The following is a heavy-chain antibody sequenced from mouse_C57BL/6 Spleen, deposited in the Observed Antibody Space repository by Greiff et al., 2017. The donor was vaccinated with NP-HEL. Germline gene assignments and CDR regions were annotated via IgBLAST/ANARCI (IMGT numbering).Heavy chain of an antibody. Sequence: QVQLKQPGAELVKPGASAKLSCKASGYTFTSYWMHWVKQRPGQGLEWIGMIHPNSGSTNYNEKFKSKATLTVDKSSSTAYMQLSSLTSEDSAVYYCARNYGSSYFDYWGQGTTLTVSS. D-gene: IGHD1-1*01. CDR1: GYTFTSYW. J-gene: IGHJ2*01. V-gene: IGHV1-64*01. CDR2: IHPNSGST. CDR3: ARNYGSSYFDY.